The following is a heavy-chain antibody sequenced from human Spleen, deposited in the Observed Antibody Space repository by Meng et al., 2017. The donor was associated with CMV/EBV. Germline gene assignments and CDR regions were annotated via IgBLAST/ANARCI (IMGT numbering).Heavy chain of an antibody. CDR2: INPYSGDT. CDR3: AHSKAGGLYGMDV. CDR1: KYTFSDYY. Sequence: ASVKVSCKASKYTFSDYYIHWVRQAPGRGFQWMGWINPYSGDTKYAQKFQGRVSMTRDTSTNTAYMELRSLRPDDTAVYYCAHSKAGGLYGMDVWGQGTTVTVSS. V-gene: IGHV1-2*02. D-gene: IGHD3-10*01. J-gene: IGHJ6*02.